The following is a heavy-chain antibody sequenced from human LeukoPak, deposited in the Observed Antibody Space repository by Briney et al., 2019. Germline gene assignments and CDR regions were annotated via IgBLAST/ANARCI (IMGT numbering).Heavy chain of an antibody. CDR1: GLTFSSYG. V-gene: IGHV3-33*06. Sequence: QPGRSLRLSCAASGLTFSSYGMHWVRQAPGKGLEWVAVIWYDGSNKYYADSVKGRFTISRDNSKNTLYLQMNSLRAEDTAVYYCAKDMVPIAVAGHFDYWGQGTLVTVSS. CDR3: AKDMVPIAVAGHFDY. D-gene: IGHD6-19*01. J-gene: IGHJ4*02. CDR2: IWYDGSNK.